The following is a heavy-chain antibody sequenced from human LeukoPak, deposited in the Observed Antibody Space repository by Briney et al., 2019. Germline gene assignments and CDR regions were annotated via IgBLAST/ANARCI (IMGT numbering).Heavy chain of an antibody. CDR3: AKAAGYDYYYYMDV. Sequence: GGSLRLSCAASGFTFSSYAMSWVRQAPGKGLEWVSGISWNSGSIGYADSVKGRFTISRDNAKNSLYLQMNSLRAEDMALYYCAKAAGYDYYYYMDVWGKGTTVTVSS. D-gene: IGHD6-13*01. V-gene: IGHV3-9*03. J-gene: IGHJ6*03. CDR1: GFTFSSYA. CDR2: ISWNSGSI.